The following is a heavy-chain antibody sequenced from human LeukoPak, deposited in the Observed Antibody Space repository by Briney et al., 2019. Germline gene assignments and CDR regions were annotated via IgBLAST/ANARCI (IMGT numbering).Heavy chain of an antibody. D-gene: IGHD3-10*01. Sequence: GGSLRLSCAASGFTFSNAWMTWVRQIPGKGLEWVGRIKSKTDGRTTDYAAPVKVIFTISRDDSKNMLYLQMNSLKVEDTAVYYCTADPPGMSPSTGIDHWGQGTLVTVSS. CDR2: IKSKTDGRTT. CDR3: TADPPGMSPSTGIDH. J-gene: IGHJ4*02. CDR1: GFTFSNAW. V-gene: IGHV3-15*05.